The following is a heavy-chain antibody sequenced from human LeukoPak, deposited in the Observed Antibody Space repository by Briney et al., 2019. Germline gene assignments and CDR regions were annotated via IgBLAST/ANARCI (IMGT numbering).Heavy chain of an antibody. V-gene: IGHV4-4*09. Sequence: SETLSLTCSVSGVSMSSHYGRCIRQPPGKGREWIGYIYTWGSTNHNPSLKTRVPISVDTSKTQFSLKLSSVTAADTAVYFCARVGYSYVINDWSRTGLGAYPTKYYYHMDVWGKGTTVTVCS. CDR3: ARVGYSYVINDWSRTGLGAYPTKYYYHMDV. CDR2: IYTWGST. D-gene: IGHD5-18*01. J-gene: IGHJ6*03. CDR1: GVSMSSHY.